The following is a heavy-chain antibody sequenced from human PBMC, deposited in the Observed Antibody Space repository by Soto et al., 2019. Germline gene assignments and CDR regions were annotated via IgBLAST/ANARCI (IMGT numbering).Heavy chain of an antibody. CDR3: TRDAPLWFGELSH. D-gene: IGHD3-10*01. J-gene: IGHJ4*02. CDR1: GCSIRDPNYY. V-gene: IGHV4-31*03. Sequence: SETLSLTCTVIGCSIRDPNYYWSWIRQHSGQGLEWIGNITYSGSTNYNPSLKGRVTISLDTSKNQFSLKLNSVTAADTAIYYCTRDAPLWFGELSHWGQGIQVTVSS. CDR2: ITYSGST.